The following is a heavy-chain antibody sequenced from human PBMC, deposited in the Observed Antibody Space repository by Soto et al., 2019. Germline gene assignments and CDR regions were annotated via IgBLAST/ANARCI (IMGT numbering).Heavy chain of an antibody. CDR1: GGSISSGGYY. CDR2: IYYSGST. Sequence: QVQLQESGPGLAKPSQTLSLTCTVSGGSISSGGYYWRWIRQHPGKGLEWIGYIYYSGSTYYNPSLKSRVTISVDKSKNQFYLKLSSVTAADTAVYYCARDGDDSSGSLGFDPWGQGTLVTVSS. J-gene: IGHJ5*02. V-gene: IGHV4-31*03. CDR3: ARDGDDSSGSLGFDP. D-gene: IGHD3-22*01.